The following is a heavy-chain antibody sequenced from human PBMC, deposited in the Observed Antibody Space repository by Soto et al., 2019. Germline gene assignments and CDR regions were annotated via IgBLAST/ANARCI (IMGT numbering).Heavy chain of an antibody. CDR3: ARGGVFFFAAPTNPFDY. CDR2: MNPNSGNT. Sequence: QVQLVQSGAEVKKPGASVKVSCKASGYTFTSYDINWVRQATGQGLEWMGWMNPNSGNTGYAQKFQGRVTMTRNTSICTDYMELSSLRSEDTAVYYCARGGVFFFAAPTNPFDYWGQGTLVTVSS. D-gene: IGHD3-10*01. V-gene: IGHV1-8*01. CDR1: GYTFTSYD. J-gene: IGHJ4*02.